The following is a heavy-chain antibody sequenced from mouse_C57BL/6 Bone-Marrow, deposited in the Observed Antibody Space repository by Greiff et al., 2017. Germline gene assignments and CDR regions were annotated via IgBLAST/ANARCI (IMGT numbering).Heavy chain of an antibody. CDR1: GYTFTSYW. CDR3: ARRDYYGSSQYYCDY. V-gene: IGHV1-69*01. D-gene: IGHD1-1*01. CDR2: IDPSDSYT. Sequence: VQLQQPGAELVMPGASVKLSCKASGYTFTSYWMHWVKQRPGQGLEWIGEIDPSDSYTNYNQKFKGKSTLTVDKSSSTAYMQLSSLTSEDSAVYYCARRDYYGSSQYYCDYWGQGTTLTVSS. J-gene: IGHJ2*01.